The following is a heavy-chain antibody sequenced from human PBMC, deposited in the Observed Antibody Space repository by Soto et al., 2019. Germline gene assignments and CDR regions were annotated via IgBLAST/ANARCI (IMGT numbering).Heavy chain of an antibody. CDR3: AKGGKDYDRVGGMDV. D-gene: IGHD4-17*01. J-gene: IGHJ6*02. CDR2: ISYDGSNK. Sequence: PGGSLRLSCAASGFTFSSYGMHWVRQAPGKGLEWVAVISYDGSNKYYADSVKGRFTISRDNSKNTLYLQMNSLRAEDTAVYYCAKGGKDYDRVGGMDVWGQGTTVTVSS. CDR1: GFTFSSYG. V-gene: IGHV3-30*18.